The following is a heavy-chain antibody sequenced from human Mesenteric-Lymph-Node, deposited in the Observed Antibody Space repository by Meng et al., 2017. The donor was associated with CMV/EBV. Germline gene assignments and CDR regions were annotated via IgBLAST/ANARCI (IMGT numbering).Heavy chain of an antibody. CDR1: GDSISSFYY. J-gene: IGHJ5*02. CDR2: VHYTGST. V-gene: IGHV4-39*01. Sequence: LQLRESGPAPVTPSETLSLTCTVSGDSISSFYYWGWIRQPPGRGLEWIGSVHYTGSTYYSPSLKSRVTVSVDTSKNQFSLRLTSVTAADTAVYYCARPFPSWQSPRLDPFGAWGQGTLVTVSS. D-gene: IGHD6-19*01. CDR3: ARPFPSWQSPRLDPFGA.